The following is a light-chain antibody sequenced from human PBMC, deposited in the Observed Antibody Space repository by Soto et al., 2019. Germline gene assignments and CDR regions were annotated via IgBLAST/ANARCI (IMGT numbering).Light chain of an antibody. J-gene: IGKJ5*01. Sequence: VMTQSPLSLPVTLGQPASISCRSSHSLVYSDGSTYLAWYQQKPGQPPKLLIYWASLRESGVPDRFSGSGSGTDFTLTISSLQAEDVAVYYCQQYYSLITVGQGTRLEIK. CDR1: HSLVYSDGSTY. CDR2: WAS. CDR3: QQYYSLIT. V-gene: IGKV4-1*01.